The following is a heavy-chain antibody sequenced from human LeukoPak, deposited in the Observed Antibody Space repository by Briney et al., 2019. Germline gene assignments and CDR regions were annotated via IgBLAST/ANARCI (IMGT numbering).Heavy chain of an antibody. Sequence: GGSLRLSCAASGFTFSSYGMHWVRQAPGKGLEWVAVISYHGTNKYYADSVKGRFTISRDDSKNTLYLQMNSLGTEDSAVYFCAKGLGYGYEFDYWGQGTLVTVSS. D-gene: IGHD5-12*01. CDR3: AKGLGYGYEFDY. CDR1: GFTFSSYG. V-gene: IGHV3-30*18. CDR2: ISYHGTNK. J-gene: IGHJ4*02.